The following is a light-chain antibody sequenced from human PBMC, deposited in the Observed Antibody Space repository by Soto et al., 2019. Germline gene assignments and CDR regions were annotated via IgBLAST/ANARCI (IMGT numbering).Light chain of an antibody. CDR3: QSYDSNLSDVV. CDR2: GNN. CDR1: SSNIGARYD. V-gene: IGLV1-40*01. J-gene: IGLJ2*01. Sequence: QSVLTQPPSVSGAPGQRVTLSCSGSSSNIGARYDVHWYQKLPGAAPKLLIYGNNNRPSGVPDRFSGSRSATSASLAISGLQADDEADYYCQSYDSNLSDVVFGGGTKVTVL.